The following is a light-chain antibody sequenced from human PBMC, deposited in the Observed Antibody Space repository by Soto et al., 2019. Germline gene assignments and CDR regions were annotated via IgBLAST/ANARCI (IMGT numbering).Light chain of an antibody. CDR2: GNN. Sequence: QSVLTQPPSVSGATGQRVTISCTGSSSNIGSNYDVHWYRQLPGTAPKLIIYGNNIRPSGVPDRFSGSKSDTSASLAITGLQAEDEADYYCQSYDSSLSGVVFGGGTKVTVL. CDR1: SSNIGSNYD. J-gene: IGLJ2*01. V-gene: IGLV1-40*01. CDR3: QSYDSSLSGVV.